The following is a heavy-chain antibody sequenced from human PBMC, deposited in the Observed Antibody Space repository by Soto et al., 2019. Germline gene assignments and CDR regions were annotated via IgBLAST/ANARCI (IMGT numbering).Heavy chain of an antibody. CDR1: GFTFSSYD. D-gene: IGHD6-19*01. Sequence: EVQLVESGGGLVQPGGSLRLSCAASGFTFSSYDMHWVRQATGKGLEWVSAIGTAGDTYYPGSVKGRFTISRENAKNSLYLQMNSLRAGDTAVYYCARGLSSGWYYGMDVWGQGTTVTVSS. CDR2: IGTAGDT. J-gene: IGHJ6*02. V-gene: IGHV3-13*01. CDR3: ARGLSSGWYYGMDV.